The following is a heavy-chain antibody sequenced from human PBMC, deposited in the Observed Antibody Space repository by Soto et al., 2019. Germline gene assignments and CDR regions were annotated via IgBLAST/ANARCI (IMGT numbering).Heavy chain of an antibody. CDR3: ARDVKRRGWLQSRGDY. J-gene: IGHJ4*02. CDR1: GYTFTSYG. Sequence: QVQLVQSGAEVKKPGASVKVSCKASGYTFTSYGISWVRQAPGQGLEWMGWISAYNGNTNYAQKLQGRVTMTTGTSTSTAYMELRSLRSDDTAVYYCARDVKRRGWLQSRGDYWGQGTLVTVSS. CDR2: ISAYNGNT. D-gene: IGHD5-12*01. V-gene: IGHV1-18*01.